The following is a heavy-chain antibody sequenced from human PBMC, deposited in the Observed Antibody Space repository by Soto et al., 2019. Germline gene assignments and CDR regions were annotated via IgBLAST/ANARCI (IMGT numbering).Heavy chain of an antibody. CDR3: AKDLGEYPGRFDS. Sequence: PGGSLRLSCAASGFTFSSSAMSWVRQAPGKGLEWVAGISGSGSGTYYPDSVKGRFTISRDNSENTLYVQMNSLRAEDTAVYYCAKDLGEYPGRFDSWGQGTLVTVSS. CDR1: GFTFSSSA. CDR2: ISGSGSGT. J-gene: IGHJ4*02. V-gene: IGHV3-23*01. D-gene: IGHD3-16*01.